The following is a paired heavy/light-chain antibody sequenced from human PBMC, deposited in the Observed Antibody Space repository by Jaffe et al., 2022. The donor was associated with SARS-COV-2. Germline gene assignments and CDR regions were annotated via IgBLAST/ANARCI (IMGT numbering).Heavy chain of an antibody. V-gene: IGHV3-30*04. Sequence: QVQLVESGGGVIQPGKSLRLSCAASGFSISNFAMHWVRQAPVKGLEWVAVTSFDGRKTAYADSVNGRFSMSRDNSKNTLDLQISSLRAEDTAVYYCARGLWDSSSWRFEGDAFDIWGQGTMVTVSS. J-gene: IGHJ3*02. D-gene: IGHD2-2*01. CDR3: ARGLWDSSSWRFEGDAFDI. CDR1: GFSISNFA. CDR2: TSFDGRKT.
Light chain of an antibody. V-gene: IGKV1-5*03. CDR1: ENIGSW. Sequence: DIQMTQSPSTLSASVGDRVTIVCRASENIGSWVAWYQQKLGRAPKLLVYKASSLRSGVPVRFSGSGSGTEFTLTINSLQPDDSATYYCQHYATSSGTFGQGTKVEIK. CDR3: QHYATSSGT. CDR2: KAS. J-gene: IGKJ1*01.